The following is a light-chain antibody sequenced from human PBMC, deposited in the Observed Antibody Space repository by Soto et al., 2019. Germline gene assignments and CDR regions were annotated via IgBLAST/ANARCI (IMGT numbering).Light chain of an antibody. V-gene: IGKV1-5*01. CDR2: DVS. J-gene: IGKJ1*01. CDR1: QSIGTW. CDR3: QQYKSYWT. Sequence: DIQRTQSPSTLSASVGDGVTITCRASQSIGTWLAWYQQKPGKAPKVLIYDVSTLKSGVPSRFSGSASATEFTLSISSLQPDDFATYYCQQYKSYWTFGQGTKVDIK.